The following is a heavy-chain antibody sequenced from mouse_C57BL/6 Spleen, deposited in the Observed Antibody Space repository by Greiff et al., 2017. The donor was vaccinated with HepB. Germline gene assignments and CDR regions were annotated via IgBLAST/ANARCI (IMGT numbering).Heavy chain of an antibody. CDR1: GYTFTSYG. CDR2: IYPRSGNT. J-gene: IGHJ4*01. V-gene: IGHV1-81*01. Sequence: QVQLQQSGAELARPGASVKLSCKASGYTFTSYGISWVKQRTGQGLEWIGEIYPRSGNTYYNEKFKGKATLTADKSSSTAYMELRSLTSEDTAVYFSARGDYGSSGYAMDYWGQGTSVTVSS. D-gene: IGHD1-1*01. CDR3: ARGDYGSSGYAMDY.